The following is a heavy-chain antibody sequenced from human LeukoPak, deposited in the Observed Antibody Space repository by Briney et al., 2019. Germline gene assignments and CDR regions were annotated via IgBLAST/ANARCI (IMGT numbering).Heavy chain of an antibody. V-gene: IGHV3-9*01. Sequence: GGSLRLSCTASGFKFDDYAMHWVRQAPGKGLEWVSGITWNRGRIGYADSVKGRFTISRDNSKNTLYLQMNSLRAEDTAVYYCARRAGAYSHPYDYWGQGTLVTVSS. CDR3: ARRAGAYSHPYDY. CDR2: ITWNRGRI. CDR1: GFKFDDYA. D-gene: IGHD4/OR15-4a*01. J-gene: IGHJ4*02.